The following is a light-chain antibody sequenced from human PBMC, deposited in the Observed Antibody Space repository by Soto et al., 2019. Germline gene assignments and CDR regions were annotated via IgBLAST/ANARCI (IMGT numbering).Light chain of an antibody. V-gene: IGKV3-20*01. CDR1: QSVSSTF. J-gene: IGKJ1*01. CDR3: QQYCTSPRGT. Sequence: DIVLTQSPATLSLSPGERATLSCRVSQSVSSTFFACYQQKPGQAPSLLMFGASNRATGIPDRCSGSGSATDFTLTISRLEPADFAIYYCQQYCTSPRGTFGQGTKVEVK. CDR2: GAS.